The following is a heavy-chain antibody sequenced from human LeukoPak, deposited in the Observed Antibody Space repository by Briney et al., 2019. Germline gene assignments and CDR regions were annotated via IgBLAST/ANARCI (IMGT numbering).Heavy chain of an antibody. CDR3: ARVGSITISKGYFDY. CDR1: GYTFTGYY. D-gene: IGHD3-9*01. J-gene: IGHJ4*02. Sequence: ASVKVSCKASGYTFTGYYMHWVRQAPGQGLEWMGWINPNSGGTNYAQKFQGRVTMTRDTSISTAYMELGRLRSDDTAVYYCARVGSITISKGYFDYWGQGTLVTVSS. CDR2: INPNSGGT. V-gene: IGHV1-2*02.